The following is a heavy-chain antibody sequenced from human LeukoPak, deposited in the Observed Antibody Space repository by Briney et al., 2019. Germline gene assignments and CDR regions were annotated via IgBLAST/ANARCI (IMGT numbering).Heavy chain of an antibody. J-gene: IGHJ6*02. CDR1: GVSITSGGCY. CDR2: ISYNGNT. V-gene: IGHV4-31*03. Sequence: SETLSLTCTVSGVSITSGGCYWSWIRQVPGKGLEWLGYISYNGNTYYNPSLKSRLMMSLDTSENQFSLWLSSVTAADTAVYYCARGAGWYNYWGQGTTVTVSS. D-gene: IGHD6-19*01. CDR3: ARGAGWYNY.